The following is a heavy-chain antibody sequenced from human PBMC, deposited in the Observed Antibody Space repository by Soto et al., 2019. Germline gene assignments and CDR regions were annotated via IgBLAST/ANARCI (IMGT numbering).Heavy chain of an antibody. D-gene: IGHD3-10*01. CDR3: AKHDCDVLLWFGDPSLDYYYGMDV. CDR2: ISGSGGST. J-gene: IGHJ6*02. CDR1: GFTFSSYA. Sequence: GGSLRLSCAASGFTFSSYAMSWVRQAPGKGQEWVSAISGSGGSTYYADSVKGRFTISRDTSKNTLYLQMNSLRAEDTAVYYCAKHDCDVLLWFGDPSLDYYYGMDVWGQGTTVTVSS. V-gene: IGHV3-23*01.